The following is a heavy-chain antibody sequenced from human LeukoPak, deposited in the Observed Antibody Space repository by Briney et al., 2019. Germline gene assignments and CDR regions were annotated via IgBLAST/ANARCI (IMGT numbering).Heavy chain of an antibody. V-gene: IGHV2-70*11. J-gene: IGHJ6*02. CDR1: GFSLSTSGMC. Sequence: ESRPTLVTPRQTLTLSCTFSGFSLSTSGMCVSWIRQPPGKAVEWLARIDWDDDRYYNTSLKTRLTISKDTSKNQVDLRMANMDPVDTATYYCALSSRDHYYNYGMDVWGQGTTGTVSS. D-gene: IGHD5-24*01. CDR2: IDWDDDR. CDR3: ALSSRDHYYNYGMDV.